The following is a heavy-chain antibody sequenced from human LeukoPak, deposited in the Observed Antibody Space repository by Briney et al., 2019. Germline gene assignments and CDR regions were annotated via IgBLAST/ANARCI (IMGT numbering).Heavy chain of an antibody. CDR3: ARVYETRMVRGEFDY. CDR2: ISAYKGNP. D-gene: IGHD2-8*01. Sequence: ASVKVSCKASGDTFSSYGISWVRQAPGQGLECMGWISAYKGNPNYAQKLQGRVTMTTDTSTSTAYMELRSVRSDVTVVYYCARVYETRMVRGEFDYWGQGTLVTVSS. CDR1: GDTFSSYG. V-gene: IGHV1-18*01. J-gene: IGHJ4*02.